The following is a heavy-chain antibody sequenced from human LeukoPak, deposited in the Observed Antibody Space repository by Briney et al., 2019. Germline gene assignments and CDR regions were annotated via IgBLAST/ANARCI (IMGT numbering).Heavy chain of an antibody. V-gene: IGHV3-7*01. Sequence: GGSLRLSCAASGFTFSSYWMSWVRQAPGKGLEWVANIKQDGSEKYYVDSVKGRFTISRDNAKNSLYLQMNSLRAEDTAVYYCARGDTGYRVGAFDIWGQGTMVTVSS. CDR3: ARGDTGYRVGAFDI. CDR1: GFTFSSYW. D-gene: IGHD6-13*01. J-gene: IGHJ3*02. CDR2: IKQDGSEK.